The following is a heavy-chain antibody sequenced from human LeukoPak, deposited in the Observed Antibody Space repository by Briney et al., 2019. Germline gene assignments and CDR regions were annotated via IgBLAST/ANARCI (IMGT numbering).Heavy chain of an antibody. V-gene: IGHV3-21*01. J-gene: IGHJ4*02. D-gene: IGHD3-22*01. Sequence: GGSLRLSCAASGFTFSSYSMNWVRQAPGKGLEWVSFISTSSIYIYYADSVKGRFTISRDNAKNSLYLQMNSLRAEDTAVYYCVRVDSSGYGLYWGLDYWGQGTLVTVSS. CDR2: ISTSSIYI. CDR3: VRVDSSGYGLYWGLDY. CDR1: GFTFSSYS.